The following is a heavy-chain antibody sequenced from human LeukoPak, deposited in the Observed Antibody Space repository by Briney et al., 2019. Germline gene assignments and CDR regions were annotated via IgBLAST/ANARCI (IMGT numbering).Heavy chain of an antibody. CDR2: FDPEDGET. J-gene: IGHJ6*02. CDR3: ATVPAVAGHYYYYYGMDV. V-gene: IGHV1-24*01. D-gene: IGHD6-19*01. Sequence: ASVKVSCKVSGYTLTELSMHWVQQAPGKGLEWMGGFDPEDGETIYAQKFQGRVTMSEDTSTDTAYMELSSLRSEDTAVYYCATVPAVAGHYYYYYGMDVWGQGTTVTVSS. CDR1: GYTLTELS.